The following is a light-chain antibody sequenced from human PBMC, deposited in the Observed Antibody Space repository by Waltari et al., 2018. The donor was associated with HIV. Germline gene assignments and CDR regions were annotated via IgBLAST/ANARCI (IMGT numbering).Light chain of an antibody. J-gene: IGKJ3*01. CDR3: QQYGSSPFP. CDR2: CAP. V-gene: IGKV3-20*01. CDR1: QSVSSSY. Sequence: EIVLTQSPGTLSLSPGERATLSCRASQSVSSSYLAWYQQKPGQAPRLLIYCAPTRATGTPDSYCDSVSGTDFTLTISRLEPEDCAVYYCQQYGSSPFPFGPGTKVDNK.